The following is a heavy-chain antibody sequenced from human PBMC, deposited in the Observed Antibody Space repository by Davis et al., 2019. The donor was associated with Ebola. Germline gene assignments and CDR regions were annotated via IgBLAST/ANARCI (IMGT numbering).Heavy chain of an antibody. J-gene: IGHJ6*02. V-gene: IGHV5-51*01. Sequence: GESLKISCKGSGYSFTSYWIGWVRQMPGKGLEWMGIIYPGDSDTRYSSSFQGQVTISADKSISTAYLQWSSLKASDTAMYYCARHGECSGGSCYGGRVYYYGMDVWGQGTTVTVSS. D-gene: IGHD2-15*01. CDR1: GYSFTSYW. CDR3: ARHGECSGGSCYGGRVYYYGMDV. CDR2: IYPGDSDT.